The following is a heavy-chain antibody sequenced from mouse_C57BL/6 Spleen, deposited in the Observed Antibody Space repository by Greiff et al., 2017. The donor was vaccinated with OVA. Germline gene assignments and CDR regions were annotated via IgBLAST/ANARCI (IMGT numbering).Heavy chain of an antibody. CDR1: GYTFTGYW. D-gene: IGHD6-2*01. CDR2: ILPGSGST. V-gene: IGHV1-9*01. Sequence: QVQLQQSGAELMKPGASVKLSCKATGYTFTGYWIEWVKQRPGHGLEWIGEILPGSGSTNYNEKFKGKATFPADTSSNTAYMQLSSLTTEDSAIYYCATFSRRGFAYWGQGTLVTVSA. J-gene: IGHJ3*01. CDR3: ATFSRRGFAY.